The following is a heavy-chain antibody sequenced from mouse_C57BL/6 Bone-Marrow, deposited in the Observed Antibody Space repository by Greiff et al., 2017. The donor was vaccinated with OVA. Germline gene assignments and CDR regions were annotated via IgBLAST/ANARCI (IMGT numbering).Heavy chain of an antibody. V-gene: IGHV1-72*01. Sequence: VQLQESGAELVKPGASVKLSCKASGYTFTSYWMHWVKQRPGRGLEWIGRIDPNSGGTKYNEKFKSKATLTVDKPSSTAYMQLSSLTSEDSAVYYCASRVVASYYYAMDYWGQGTSVTVSS. CDR3: ASRVVASYYYAMDY. CDR1: GYTFTSYW. CDR2: IDPNSGGT. J-gene: IGHJ4*01. D-gene: IGHD1-1*01.